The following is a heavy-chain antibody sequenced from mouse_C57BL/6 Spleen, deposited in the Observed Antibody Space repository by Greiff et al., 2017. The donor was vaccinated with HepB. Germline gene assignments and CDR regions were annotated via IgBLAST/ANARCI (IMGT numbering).Heavy chain of an antibody. V-gene: IGHV1-52*01. CDR3: ARKAYYDYDPYYFDY. CDR2: IDPSDSET. Sequence: VQLQQPGAELVRPGSSVKLSCKASGYTFTSYWMHWVKQRPIQGLEWIGNIDPSDSETHYNQKFKDKATLTVDKSSSTAYMQLSSLTSEDSAVYYCARKAYYDYDPYYFDYWGQGTTLTVSS. J-gene: IGHJ2*01. D-gene: IGHD2-4*01. CDR1: GYTFTSYW.